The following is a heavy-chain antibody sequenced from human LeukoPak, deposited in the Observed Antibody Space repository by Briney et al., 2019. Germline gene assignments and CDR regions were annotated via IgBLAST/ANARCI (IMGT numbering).Heavy chain of an antibody. Sequence: GGSLRLSCADSGFTFSSYSMNWVRQAPGKGLEWISYISSGGGTIYYADSVKGRFTISRDNAKNSLYLQMTSLRAEDTAVYYCARDFRFHDDYWGQGTLVTVSS. CDR1: GFTFSSYS. CDR2: ISSGGGTI. J-gene: IGHJ4*02. CDR3: ARDFRFHDDY. V-gene: IGHV3-48*01.